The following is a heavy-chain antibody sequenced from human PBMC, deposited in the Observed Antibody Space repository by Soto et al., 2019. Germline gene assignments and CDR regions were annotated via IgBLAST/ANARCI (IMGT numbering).Heavy chain of an antibody. Sequence: ASVKVSCKASGGTFSSYAISWVRQAPGQGLEWMGGMIPNSGNTGYAQKFQGRVTMTGNTSTSTAYMELSSLRSEDTAVYYCARSGYGDYYYYYMDVWGKGTTVTVSS. CDR2: MIPNSGNT. D-gene: IGHD6-25*01. CDR3: ARSGYGDYYYYYMDV. V-gene: IGHV1-8*02. CDR1: GGTFSSYA. J-gene: IGHJ6*03.